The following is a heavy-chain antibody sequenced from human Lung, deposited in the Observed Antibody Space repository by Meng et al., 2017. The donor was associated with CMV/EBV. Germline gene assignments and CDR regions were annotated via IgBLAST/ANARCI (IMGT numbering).Heavy chain of an antibody. Sequence: ASVKVSCKASGYTFTGYNMHWVRQAPGQGLEWMGWINPDSGDTRYAEKFQGRVTLTRDTSITTAYMELSRLKSDDTAVFFCARLFHTSLGTNYYYGMDVWGQGTXVTVSS. V-gene: IGHV1-2*02. CDR1: GYTFTGYN. CDR2: INPDSGDT. D-gene: IGHD3-10*01. CDR3: ARLFHTSLGTNYYYGMDV. J-gene: IGHJ6*02.